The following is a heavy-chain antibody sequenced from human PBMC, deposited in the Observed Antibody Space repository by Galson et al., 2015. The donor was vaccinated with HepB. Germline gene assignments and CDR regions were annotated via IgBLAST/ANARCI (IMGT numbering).Heavy chain of an antibody. J-gene: IGHJ4*02. Sequence: SLRLFCAASGFTFDDYAIHWVRQAPGKGLEWVSGISWNSGSIGYADSVKGRFTISRDNAKNSLYLQMNSLRAEDTALYYCAKDKGFTVTIGFDYWGQGTLVTVSS. CDR3: AKDKGFTVTIGFDY. V-gene: IGHV3-9*01. CDR2: ISWNSGSI. D-gene: IGHD4-11*01. CDR1: GFTFDDYA.